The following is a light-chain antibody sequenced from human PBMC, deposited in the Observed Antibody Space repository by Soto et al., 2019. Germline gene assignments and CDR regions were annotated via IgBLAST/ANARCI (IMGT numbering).Light chain of an antibody. J-gene: IGKJ1*01. CDR1: QTISSW. CDR2: KAS. V-gene: IGKV1-5*03. Sequence: DIQMTQSPSTLSGSVGDRVTITCRASQTISSWLAWYQQKPGEAPKLLIYKASNLESGVPSRFSGSGSGTRFTLTISSLQPEDLATYYCQQYDSYSPWMFGQGTRWIT. CDR3: QQYDSYSPWM.